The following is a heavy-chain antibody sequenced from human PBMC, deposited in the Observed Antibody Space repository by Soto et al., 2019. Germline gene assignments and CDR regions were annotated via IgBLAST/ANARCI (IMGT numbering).Heavy chain of an antibody. D-gene: IGHD5-18*01. V-gene: IGHV1-69*12. J-gene: IGHJ4*02. CDR3: ASGIQLWLRRIHDGYSG. CDR1: GGTFSTYA. CDR2: IIPMFGTA. Sequence: QVQLVQSGAEVKKPESSVKVSCKAPGGTFSTYAISWVRQAPGQGLEWMGGIIPMFGTANYAQRFQDRVTITAAESTNTVYMERSSLRSEDTAVYFCASGIQLWLRRIHDGYSGWGQGTVVTVSS.